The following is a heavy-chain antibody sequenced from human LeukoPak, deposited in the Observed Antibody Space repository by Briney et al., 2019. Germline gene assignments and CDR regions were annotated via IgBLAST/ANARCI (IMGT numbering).Heavy chain of an antibody. CDR3: ARDPFDGYNWI. D-gene: IGHD5-24*01. V-gene: IGHV4-30-4*08. CDR2: IYYSGST. J-gene: IGHJ4*02. CDR1: GGSISSGDYY. Sequence: SETLSLTCTVSGGSISSGDYYWSWIRQPPGKGREWIGYIYYSGSTYYNPSLKSRVTISVDTSKNQFSLKLSSVTAADTAVYYCARDPFDGYNWIWGQGTLVTVSS.